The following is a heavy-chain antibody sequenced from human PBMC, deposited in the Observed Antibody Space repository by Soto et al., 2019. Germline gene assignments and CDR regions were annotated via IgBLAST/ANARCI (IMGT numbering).Heavy chain of an antibody. CDR1: GGSISRSAYY. CDR2: IAYTGST. J-gene: IGHJ5*02. D-gene: IGHD3-22*01. CDR3: ARSSDSSALSPPTS. Sequence: SETLSLTCTVSGGSISRSAYYWNWIRQHPGKGLEWIGYIAYTGSTYYNPSLKSRVTISADTSNNQFSLKLSSVTAADTAVYFCARSSDSSALSPPTSWDQGTLVTVSS. V-gene: IGHV4-31*03.